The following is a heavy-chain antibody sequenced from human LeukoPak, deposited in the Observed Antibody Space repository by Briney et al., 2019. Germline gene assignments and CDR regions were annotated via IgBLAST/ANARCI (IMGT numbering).Heavy chain of an antibody. D-gene: IGHD3-16*01. J-gene: IGHJ3*02. CDR3: TRDVREAYDI. CDR1: GFRFGGFW. V-gene: IGHV3-7*01. CDR2: INQDRSEK. Sequence: PGGSLRLSCEASGFRFGGFWMNWVRQAPGKXXXXVANINQDRSEKLYVDSVKGRFTISRDNAKNSLYLQMNSLRVEDTAVYYCTRDVREAYDIWGHGTMVTVSS.